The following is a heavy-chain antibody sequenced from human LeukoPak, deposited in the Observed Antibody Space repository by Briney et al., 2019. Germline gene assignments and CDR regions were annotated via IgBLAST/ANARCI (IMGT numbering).Heavy chain of an antibody. CDR3: AKPFPGNWFDP. Sequence: SAISGSGGSTYYADSVKGRFTISRDNSKNTLYLQMNSLRAEDTAVYYCAKPFPGNWFDPWGQGTLVTVSS. V-gene: IGHV3-23*01. J-gene: IGHJ5*02. CDR2: ISGSGGST.